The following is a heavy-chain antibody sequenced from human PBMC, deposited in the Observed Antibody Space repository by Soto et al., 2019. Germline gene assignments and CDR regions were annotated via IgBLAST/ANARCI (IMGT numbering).Heavy chain of an antibody. D-gene: IGHD3-3*01. CDR1: GFTFSNYG. Sequence: GGSLRLSCAASGFTFSNYGMHWVRQAPGKGLEWVAFISDDGSNKYYADSMKGRFTMSRDNSKSTLYLQMSSLRVEDTAVYYCTKRRNVLRFLEWSSGMEVWGQGNPGHRLL. CDR2: ISDDGSNK. V-gene: IGHV3-30*18. CDR3: TKRRNVLRFLEWSSGMEV. J-gene: IGHJ6*02.